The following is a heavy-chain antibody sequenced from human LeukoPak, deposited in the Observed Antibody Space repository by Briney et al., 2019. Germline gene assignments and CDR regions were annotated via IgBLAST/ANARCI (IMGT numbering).Heavy chain of an antibody. CDR1: GGSISGGGYY. J-gene: IGHJ4*02. CDR2: IYYSGST. D-gene: IGHD3-22*01. Sequence: SQTLPLTCTVSGGSISGGGYYWSWVRQHPGKGLGWIGYIYYSGSTYYNPSLKSRVTISVDTSKNQVSLKLSSVTAADTAVYYCARDRDSSGYFNYWGQGTLVTVSS. CDR3: ARDRDSSGYFNY. V-gene: IGHV4-31*03.